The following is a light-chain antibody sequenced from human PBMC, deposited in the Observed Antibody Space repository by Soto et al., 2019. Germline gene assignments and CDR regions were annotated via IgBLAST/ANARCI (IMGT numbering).Light chain of an antibody. Sequence: EIVLTQSPGTLSLSPGERATLSCRASQSVSSSYLAWYQQKPGQAPRLLIYGASSRATGIPDRFSGRGSGTDFTLTISRLEPEDFAVYYCQQYGRTFGQGTKLEIK. CDR3: QQYGRT. CDR2: GAS. V-gene: IGKV3-20*01. J-gene: IGKJ2*01. CDR1: QSVSSSY.